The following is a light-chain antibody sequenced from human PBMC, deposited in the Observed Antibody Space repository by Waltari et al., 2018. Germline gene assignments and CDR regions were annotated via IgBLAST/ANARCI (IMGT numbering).Light chain of an antibody. V-gene: IGLV3-21*02. Sequence: SYVLTQPPSVSVATGPTARVTCRGNNLGSKGVHWYQQRPGQAPILVLYDDGDRPSGIPDRFSGSNSGNTATLTISRFEAGDEADYYWQVWDGSTDVVFGGGTKLTVL. CDR2: DDG. J-gene: IGLJ2*01. CDR1: NLGSKG. CDR3: QVWDGSTDVV.